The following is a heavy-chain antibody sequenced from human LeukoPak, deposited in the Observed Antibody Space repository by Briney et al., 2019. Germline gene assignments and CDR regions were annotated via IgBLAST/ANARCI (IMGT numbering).Heavy chain of an antibody. J-gene: IGHJ5*02. V-gene: IGHV3-21*01. CDR1: GFTFSSYS. CDR2: ISSSSSYI. Sequence: GGSLRLSCAASGFTFSSYSMNWVRQAPGMGQEWVSSISSSSSYIYYADSVKGRFTISRDNAKNSLYLQMNSLRAEDTAVYYCARDRAGRFDPWGQGTLVTVSS. CDR3: ARDRAGRFDP.